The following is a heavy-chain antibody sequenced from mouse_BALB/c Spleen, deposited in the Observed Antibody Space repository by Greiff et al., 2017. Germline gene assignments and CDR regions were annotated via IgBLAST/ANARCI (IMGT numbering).Heavy chain of an antibody. V-gene: IGHV5-6*01. D-gene: IGHD4-1*01. J-gene: IGHJ2*01. CDR2: ISSGGSYT. Sequence: EVKLVESGGDLVKPGGSLKLSCAASGFTFSSYGMSWVRQTPDKRLEWVATISSGGSYTYYPDSVKGRFTISRDNAKNTLYLQMSSLKSEDTAMYYCARHENWDVDDWGQGTTLTVSS. CDR1: GFTFSSYG. CDR3: ARHENWDVDD.